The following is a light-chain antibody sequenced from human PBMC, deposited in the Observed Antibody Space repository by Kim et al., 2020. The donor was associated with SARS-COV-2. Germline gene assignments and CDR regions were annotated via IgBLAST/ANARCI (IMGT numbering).Light chain of an antibody. CDR1: NIVTKS. J-gene: IGLJ2*01. Sequence: APGGPARITCEGNNIVTKSVQWYQQPPGPAPVLVVHDDSERPSGIPERFSGSNAGNTAALTITRVAAGDEADYYCQVWDSRTDNPVFGGGTQLTVL. V-gene: IGLV3-21*02. CDR3: QVWDSRTDNPV. CDR2: DDS.